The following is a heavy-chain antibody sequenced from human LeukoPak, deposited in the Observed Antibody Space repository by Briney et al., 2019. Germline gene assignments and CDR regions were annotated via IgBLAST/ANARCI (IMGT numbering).Heavy chain of an antibody. CDR2: ISYDGGNK. Sequence: GRSLRLSCAASGFTFSSYAIHWVRQAPGNGLEWVAIISYDGGNKYYADSVKGRFTISRDNSKNTLYLQMNSLRAEDTAVYYCAKDLRDGVLLWFGEMGNWGQGTLVTVSS. CDR3: AKDLRDGVLLWFGEMGN. J-gene: IGHJ4*02. CDR1: GFTFSSYA. V-gene: IGHV3-30-3*01. D-gene: IGHD3-10*01.